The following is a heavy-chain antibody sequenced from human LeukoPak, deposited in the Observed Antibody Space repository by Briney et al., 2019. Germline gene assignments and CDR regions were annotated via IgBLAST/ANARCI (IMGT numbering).Heavy chain of an antibody. CDR2: MNPNSGNT. J-gene: IGHJ4*02. CDR3: ARGRSPALYYYDSSAPPGY. V-gene: IGHV1-8*01. Sequence: ASVKVSCKASGYTFSSYDINWVREATGQGLEWMGWMNPNSGNTGYAQKFQGRVTMTRNTSISTAYMELSSLRSEDTAVYYCARGRSPALYYYDSSAPPGYWGQGTLVTVSS. CDR1: GYTFSSYD. D-gene: IGHD3-22*01.